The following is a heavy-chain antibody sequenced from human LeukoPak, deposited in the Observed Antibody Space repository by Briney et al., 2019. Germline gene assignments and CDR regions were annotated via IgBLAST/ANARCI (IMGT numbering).Heavy chain of an antibody. CDR3: ARSLISSSWYRPDY. D-gene: IGHD6-13*01. CDR2: INPNSGT. V-gene: IGHV1-2*02. Sequence: ASVKVSCKASGYTFTDYYIHWVRQAPGQGLEWMGWINPNSGTNYAQKFHGSVTMTRDTSISTAFMELSRLKSDDTAVYFCARSLISSSWYRPDYWGQGTLVTVSS. J-gene: IGHJ4*02. CDR1: GYTFTDYY.